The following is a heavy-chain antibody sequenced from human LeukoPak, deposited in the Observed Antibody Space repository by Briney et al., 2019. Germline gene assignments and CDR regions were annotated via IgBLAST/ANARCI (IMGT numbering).Heavy chain of an antibody. J-gene: IGHJ4*02. V-gene: IGHV3-30*02. Sequence: GGSLRLSCAASGFTFSSYAMSWVRQAPGKGLEWVAFIRYDGSNKYYADSVKGRFTISRDNSKNTLYLQMNSLRAEDTAVYYCARGPPFDMITFGFWGQGTLVTVSS. D-gene: IGHD3-16*01. CDR3: ARGPPFDMITFGF. CDR2: IRYDGSNK. CDR1: GFTFSSYA.